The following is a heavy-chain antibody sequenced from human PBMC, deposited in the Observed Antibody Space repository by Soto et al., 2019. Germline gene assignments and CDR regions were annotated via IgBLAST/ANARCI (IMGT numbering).Heavy chain of an antibody. CDR1: GITFSNAW. V-gene: IGHV3-15*01. Sequence: GGSLRLSCAASGITFSNAWMSWVRQAPGKGLEWIGRIRSRTEGGTTDYTAPVEGRFTISRDDSKNMLYLQMNSLRPEDTAVYYCTTDPCTVTDFYFFDYWGQGTLVTVSS. CDR3: TTDPCTVTDFYFFDY. J-gene: IGHJ4*02. CDR2: IRSRTEGGTT. D-gene: IGHD4-17*01.